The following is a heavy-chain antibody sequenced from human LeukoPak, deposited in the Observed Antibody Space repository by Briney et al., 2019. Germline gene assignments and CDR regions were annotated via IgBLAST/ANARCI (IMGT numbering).Heavy chain of an antibody. Sequence: SQTLSLTCAISGDSVSSNSATWNWIRQSPSRGLEWLGRTYYRSKWYDDCAESVKSRTTFNPDTSKNQFSLQLNSVTPEDTAVYYCARGGRAGSGYYFSFFDNWGQGTLVTVSS. CDR3: ARGGRAGSGYYFSFFDN. D-gene: IGHD5-12*01. V-gene: IGHV6-1*01. J-gene: IGHJ4*02. CDR1: GDSVSSNSAT. CDR2: TYYRSKWYD.